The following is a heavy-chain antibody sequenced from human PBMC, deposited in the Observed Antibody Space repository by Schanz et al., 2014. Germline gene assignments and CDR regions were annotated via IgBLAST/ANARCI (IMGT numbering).Heavy chain of an antibody. V-gene: IGHV3-30-3*01. CDR2: ISHDGHRD. CDR1: GFTFHTYD. Sequence: QVQLVESGGGVVQPGGSLRLSCAASGFTFHTYDMHWVRQAPGKGLEWVAQISHDGHRDFYADSVKGRFTISRDNSKNTLYLQMNSLRAEDTAVYYCARSRGFDSIFDFWGQGTLVTVSS. CDR3: ARSRGFDSIFDF. D-gene: IGHD5-12*01. J-gene: IGHJ4*02.